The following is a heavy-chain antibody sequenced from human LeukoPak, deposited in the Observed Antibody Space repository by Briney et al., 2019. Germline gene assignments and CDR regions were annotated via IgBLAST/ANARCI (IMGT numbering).Heavy chain of an antibody. J-gene: IGHJ4*02. Sequence: GGSLRLSCAASGFTFSRYAMSWVRQAPGKGLEWVSAISGSGGSTYYADSVKGRFTISRDNSKNTLYLQMNSLRAEDTAVYYCAKVVGYYDSSGNDYWGQGTLVTVSS. V-gene: IGHV3-23*01. CDR3: AKVVGYYDSSGNDY. D-gene: IGHD3-22*01. CDR1: GFTFSRYA. CDR2: ISGSGGST.